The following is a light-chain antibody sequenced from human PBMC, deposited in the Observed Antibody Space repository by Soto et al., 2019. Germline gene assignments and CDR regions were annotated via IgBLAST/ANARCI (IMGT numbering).Light chain of an antibody. Sequence: SYELTQPPSVSVSPGQTARITCGGNNIGIKSVHWYQQKPGQAPVLVVYDERNRPSGIPERFPGSNSGNTATLTISRVEAGDEADYYCQVWDGSSDHVVFGGGTKLPVL. CDR2: DER. J-gene: IGLJ2*01. CDR1: NIGIKS. V-gene: IGLV3-21*02. CDR3: QVWDGSSDHVV.